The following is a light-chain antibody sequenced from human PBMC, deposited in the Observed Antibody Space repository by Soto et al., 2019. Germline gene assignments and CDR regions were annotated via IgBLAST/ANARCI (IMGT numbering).Light chain of an antibody. J-gene: IGLJ2*01. V-gene: IGLV2-23*01. CDR3: QSYDTSLSVV. CDR2: EGS. CDR1: SSDVGNYNL. Sequence: QSALTQPASVSGSPGQSITISCTGTSSDVGNYNLVSWYQQHPDKAPKLMIYEGSKRPSGVSDRFSGSKSGNTASLTISGLQAEDEADYYCQSYDTSLSVVFGGGTKLTVL.